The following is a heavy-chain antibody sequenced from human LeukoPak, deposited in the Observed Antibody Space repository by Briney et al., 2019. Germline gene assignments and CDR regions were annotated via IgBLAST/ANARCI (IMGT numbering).Heavy chain of an antibody. D-gene: IGHD6-13*01. J-gene: IGHJ5*02. CDR1: GGSVSSDNYY. Sequence: SETLSLTCTVSGGSVSSDNYYWSWIRQPPGKGLEWIGYIYSSGSTNYNPSLKSRVTISVDTSKNQFSLKLTSVTAADTAVYYCATAAGTSWGQGTLVTVSS. V-gene: IGHV4-61*01. CDR3: ATAAGTS. CDR2: IYSSGST.